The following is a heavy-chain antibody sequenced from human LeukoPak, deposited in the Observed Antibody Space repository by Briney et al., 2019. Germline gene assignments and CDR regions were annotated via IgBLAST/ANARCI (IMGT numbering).Heavy chain of an antibody. CDR1: GFTFSGYW. V-gene: IGHV3-7*01. Sequence: GGSLRLSCAASGFTFSGYWLNWVRQAPGKGLEWVANINEDGNEKYYVDSVKGRFTISRDNAKNSLFLQMNSLRVEDTAVYYCARDLIVAPVVRAPRRKILYGMDVWGQGTTVTVSS. J-gene: IGHJ6*02. D-gene: IGHD4-23*01. CDR2: INEDGNEK. CDR3: ARDLIVAPVVRAPRRKILYGMDV.